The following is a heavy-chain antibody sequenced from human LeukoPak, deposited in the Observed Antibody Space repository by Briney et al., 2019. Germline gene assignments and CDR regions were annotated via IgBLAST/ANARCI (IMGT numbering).Heavy chain of an antibody. CDR2: INEGGGGK. Sequence: RGSLRLSCAASGVVFSSYWMTWVRQAPGKGLEWVARINEGGGGKYYVDSVKGRATISTDNAQKSLYLEMHSLRAEDTAVYYCARAVTSTEGYWGQGTLVTVSS. CDR3: ARAVTSTEGY. V-gene: IGHV3-7*05. D-gene: IGHD4-17*01. CDR1: GVVFSSYW. J-gene: IGHJ4*02.